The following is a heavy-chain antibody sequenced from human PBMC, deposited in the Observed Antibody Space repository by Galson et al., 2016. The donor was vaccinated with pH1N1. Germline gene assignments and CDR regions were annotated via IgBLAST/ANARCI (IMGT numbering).Heavy chain of an antibody. CDR1: GYTFTTYG. CDR3: ARGFYYGSGSFWPWDY. D-gene: IGHD3-10*01. V-gene: IGHV7-4-1*02. J-gene: IGHJ4*02. CDR2: INTDTGNP. Sequence: SVKVSCKASGYTFTTYGIDWVRQAPGQGLEWMGWINTDTGNPTYAPGFTGRFVFSLDTSVSTAYLQITSLKAEDTAVYYCARGFYYGSGSFWPWDYWGQGTLVTVSS.